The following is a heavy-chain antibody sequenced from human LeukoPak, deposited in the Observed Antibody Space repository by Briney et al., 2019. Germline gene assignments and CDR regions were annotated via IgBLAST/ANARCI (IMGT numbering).Heavy chain of an antibody. CDR3: VRIYCSSTTCHL. Sequence: TGGSLRLSCAASGFTFSNYWMHWVRQAPGKGLVWVSRINTDGSTTNYADSVKGRFTISRGNAKNTLYLQMNSLRADDTAVYYCVRIYCSSTTCHLWGQGTLVTVSS. CDR1: GFTFSNYW. D-gene: IGHD2-2*01. V-gene: IGHV3-74*01. J-gene: IGHJ4*02. CDR2: INTDGSTT.